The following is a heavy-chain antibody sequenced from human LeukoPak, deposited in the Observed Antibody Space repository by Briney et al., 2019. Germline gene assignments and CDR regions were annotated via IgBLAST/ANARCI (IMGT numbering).Heavy chain of an antibody. CDR1: GFTFSSNA. V-gene: IGHV3-23*01. J-gene: IGHJ4*02. D-gene: IGHD6-6*01. CDR3: AAISYSGTWPVGY. CDR2: ISAGGDTT. Sequence: PGGSLRLSCAASGFTFSSNAMSWVRQAPGEGLEWVSGISAGGDTTYTADSVRGRFTISRDNSNNTLYLQMNILTAEDTAVYYCAAISYSGTWPVGYWGQGILVTVTA.